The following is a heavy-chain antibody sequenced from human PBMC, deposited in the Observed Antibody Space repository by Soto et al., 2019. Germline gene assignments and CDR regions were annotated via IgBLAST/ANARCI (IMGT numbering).Heavy chain of an antibody. D-gene: IGHD2-2*01. V-gene: IGHV1-3*01. Sequence: QVQLVQSGAEVKKPGASVKVSCKASGYTFTSYAMHWVRQAPGQRLEWMGWINAGNGNTKYSQKFQGRVTITRDTSASTAYMELSSLRSEDTAVYYCVKDIVVVPAAIGGRAERAYYYYGMDVWAKGPRSPSP. CDR1: GYTFTSYA. CDR3: VKDIVVVPAAIGGRAERAYYYYGMDV. CDR2: INAGNGNT. J-gene: IGHJ6*02.